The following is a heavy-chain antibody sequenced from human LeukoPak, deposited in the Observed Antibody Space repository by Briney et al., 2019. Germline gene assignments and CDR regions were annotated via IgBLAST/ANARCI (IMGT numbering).Heavy chain of an antibody. CDR3: ARQSDTAMPDLFDF. D-gene: IGHD5-18*01. CDR1: GGSISTYY. Sequence: SETLSLTCTVSGGSISTYYWNWIRQPPGKGLEWIGYIYYSGSTNYNPSLKSRVIISVDTSKNQFSLKLSSVTAADTAVYYCARQSDTAMPDLFDFWGQGTLVTVSS. V-gene: IGHV4-59*01. J-gene: IGHJ4*02. CDR2: IYYSGST.